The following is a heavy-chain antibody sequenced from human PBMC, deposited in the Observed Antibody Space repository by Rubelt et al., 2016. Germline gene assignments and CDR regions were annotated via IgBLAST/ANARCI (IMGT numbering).Heavy chain of an antibody. J-gene: IGHJ4*02. CDR2: INPNSGGT. CDR1: GYTFTGYY. CDR3: ARFAIGGHSSGYLFDY. D-gene: IGHD3-22*01. V-gene: IGHV1-2*02. Sequence: QVQLVQSGAEVKKPGASVKVSCKASGYTFTGYYMHWVRPAPGQGLEWMGWINPNSGGTNYAPKFQGRVTMTRDTSISTAYMELSRLRSDDTAVYYCARFAIGGHSSGYLFDYWGQGTLVTVSS.